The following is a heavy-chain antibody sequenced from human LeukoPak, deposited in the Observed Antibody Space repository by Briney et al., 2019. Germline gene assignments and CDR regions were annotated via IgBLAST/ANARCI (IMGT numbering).Heavy chain of an antibody. Sequence: ASVKVSCKASGGTFSSYAISWVRQAPGQGLEWMGGIIPIFGTANYAQKFQGRVTITADESTSTAYMELSSLRSEDTAVYYCARDLVGYSYGRTIAYWGQGTLVTVSS. CDR1: GGTFSSYA. V-gene: IGHV1-69*13. CDR3: ARDLVGYSYGRTIAY. D-gene: IGHD5-18*01. J-gene: IGHJ4*02. CDR2: IIPIFGTA.